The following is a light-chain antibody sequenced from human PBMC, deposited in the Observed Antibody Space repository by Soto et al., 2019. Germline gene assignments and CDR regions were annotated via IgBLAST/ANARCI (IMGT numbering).Light chain of an antibody. CDR3: QQYGGSRT. Sequence: EIVMTQSPGTLSLSPGERATLSCRASQSVSSSYLAWYQQTPGQAPRLLIYGASSRTTGIPDMFSGSGSGTDCTLTSSRLEPEEFAVYDCQQYGGSRTFGEGNKVDIK. V-gene: IGKV3-20*01. J-gene: IGKJ1*01. CDR2: GAS. CDR1: QSVSSSY.